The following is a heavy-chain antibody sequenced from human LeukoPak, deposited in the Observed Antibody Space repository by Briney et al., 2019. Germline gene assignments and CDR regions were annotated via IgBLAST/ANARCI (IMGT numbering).Heavy chain of an antibody. V-gene: IGHV4-59*01. CDR3: ATGRAYSSVDY. D-gene: IGHD6-19*01. CDR2: MYYTGST. Sequence: PSETLSLTCTVSGGSISSYYWSWIRQPPGKGLEWIGCMYYTGSTNYNPSLKSGVTISVDTSKNQFSLKLSSVTAVDTAVYYCATGRAYSSVDYWGQGTLVTVSS. J-gene: IGHJ4*02. CDR1: GGSISSYY.